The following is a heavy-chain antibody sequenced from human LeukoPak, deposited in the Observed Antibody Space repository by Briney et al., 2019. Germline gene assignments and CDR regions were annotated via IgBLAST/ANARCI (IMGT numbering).Heavy chain of an antibody. CDR1: GYTFTGYY. CDR2: INPNTGGT. D-gene: IGHD3-22*01. Sequence: EASVTVSCKASGYTFTGYYIHWVRQAPGQGLEWMGWINPNTGGTHYAQKFQGRVTLTRDTSISTAYMELSSLRSDDTAVYFCARVWAGTALVEYYVSSVYFDPWGQGTLVTVSS. CDR3: ARVWAGTALVEYYVSSVYFDP. V-gene: IGHV1-2*02. J-gene: IGHJ5*02.